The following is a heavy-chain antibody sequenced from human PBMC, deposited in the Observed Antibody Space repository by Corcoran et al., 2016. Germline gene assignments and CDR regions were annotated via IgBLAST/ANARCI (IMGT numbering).Heavy chain of an antibody. CDR3: ARQSGMTTASFFFDS. J-gene: IGHJ4*02. D-gene: IGHD3-10*01. Sequence: QLQLQESGPGLVKPSETLSLICTVSGGSIGSRSYYWGWIRLPPGKGLEWIGSVYFGGDTYYNPSLKSRLTISVDTSKNQFSLELSPVTAADTAVYYCARQSGMTTASFFFDSWGQGTAVTVSS. V-gene: IGHV4-39*01. CDR1: GGSIGSRSYY. CDR2: VYFGGDT.